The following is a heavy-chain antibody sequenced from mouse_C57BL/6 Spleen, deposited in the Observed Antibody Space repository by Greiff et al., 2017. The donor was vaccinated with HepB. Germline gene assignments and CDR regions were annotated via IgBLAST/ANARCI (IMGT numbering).Heavy chain of an antibody. CDR3: TRFALLLRYYFDY. Sequence: QVQLQQSGAELVRPGASVTLSCKASGYTFTDYEMHWVKQTPVHGLEWIGAIDPETGGTAYNQKFKGKAILTADKSSSTAYMELRSLTSEDSAVYYCTRFALLLRYYFDYWGQGTTLTVSS. J-gene: IGHJ2*01. V-gene: IGHV1-15*01. D-gene: IGHD1-1*01. CDR1: GYTFTDYE. CDR2: IDPETGGT.